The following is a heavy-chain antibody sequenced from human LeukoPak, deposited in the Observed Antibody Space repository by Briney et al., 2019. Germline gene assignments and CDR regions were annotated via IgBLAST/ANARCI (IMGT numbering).Heavy chain of an antibody. CDR1: GFTFSSYA. Sequence: GGSLRLSCAASGFTFSSYAMSWVRQAPGKGLEWVSAISGSGGSTYYADSVKGRFTISRDNSKNTLYLQMNSLRAEDTAVYYCANTLSDYYGSGSYSGFDYWGQGTLVTVSS. J-gene: IGHJ4*02. CDR2: ISGSGGST. V-gene: IGHV3-23*01. D-gene: IGHD3-10*01. CDR3: ANTLSDYYGSGSYSGFDY.